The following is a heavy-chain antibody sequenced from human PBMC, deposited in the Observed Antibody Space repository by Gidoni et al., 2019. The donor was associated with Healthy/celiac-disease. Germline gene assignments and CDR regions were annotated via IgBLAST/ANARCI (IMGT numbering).Heavy chain of an antibody. CDR3: TRDYILRGYSYGWDY. V-gene: IGHV3-49*04. CDR2: IRSKAYGGTT. D-gene: IGHD5-18*01. J-gene: IGHJ4*02. CDR1: GFTFGDYA. Sequence: EVQLVESGGGLVQPGRSLRLSCTASGFTFGDYAMSWVRQAPGKGMEWVGFIRSKAYGGTTEYAASVKGRFTISRDDSKSIAYLQMNSLKTEDTAVYYCTRDYILRGYSYGWDYWGQGTLVTVSS.